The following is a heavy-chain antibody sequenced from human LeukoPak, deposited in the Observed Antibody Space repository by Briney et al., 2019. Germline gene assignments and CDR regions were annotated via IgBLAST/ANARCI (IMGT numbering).Heavy chain of an antibody. J-gene: IGHJ3*02. CDR3: ARYRESDTAMAIDAFDI. CDR2: INHSGST. V-gene: IGHV4-34*01. CDR1: GGFFSGYY. D-gene: IGHD5-18*01. Sequence: PSETLSLTCAVYGGFFSGYYWSWIRQPPGKGLEWIGEINHSGSTNYNPSLKSRVTISVDTSKNQFSLKLSSVTAADTAVYYCARYRESDTAMAIDAFDIWGQGTMVTVSS.